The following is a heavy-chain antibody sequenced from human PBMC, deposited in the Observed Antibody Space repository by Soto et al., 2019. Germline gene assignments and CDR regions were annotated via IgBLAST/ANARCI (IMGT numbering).Heavy chain of an antibody. J-gene: IGHJ4*02. D-gene: IGHD2-21*02. CDR3: ARSIVVVTALDY. V-gene: IGHV1-3*05. CDR2: INAGNVNT. Sequence: QVQLVQSGAEEKKPGASVKVSCKDSGYTFTSYAMHLVRQAPGQRLAWMGWINAGNVNTKYSQKFQGRVTITRDTSASTAYMELRSLRSEDTAVYYCARSIVVVTALDYWGQGTLVTVSS. CDR1: GYTFTSYA.